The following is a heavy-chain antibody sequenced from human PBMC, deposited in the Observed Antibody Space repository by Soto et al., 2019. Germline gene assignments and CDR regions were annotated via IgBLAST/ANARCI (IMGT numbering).Heavy chain of an antibody. CDR1: GYTFTSYG. CDR3: ARETHSSSLYIWFDP. CDR2: VSAYNGNT. Sequence: SVKVSCKASGYTFTSYGISWVRQAPGQGLEWMGWVSAYNGNTNYAQKLQGRVTMTTDTFTSTAYMELRSLRSDDTAVYYCARETHSSSLYIWFDPWGQGTLVTVSS. V-gene: IGHV1-18*04. J-gene: IGHJ5*02. D-gene: IGHD6-6*01.